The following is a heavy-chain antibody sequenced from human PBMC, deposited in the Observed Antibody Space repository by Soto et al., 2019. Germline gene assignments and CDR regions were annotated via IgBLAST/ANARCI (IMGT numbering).Heavy chain of an antibody. CDR3: ATDRHPRVPGTTAY. CDR2: MWYDGSTK. V-gene: IGHV3-33*01. D-gene: IGHD1-7*01. CDR1: GFTFSNYG. Sequence: GGSLRLSCAASGFTFSNYGMHWVRQAPGKGLEWVAVMWYDGSTKYYADSVKGRFTISRDNSKNTLYLQLNSLRADDTAVYYCATDRHPRVPGTTAYWGQGTLVTVPS. J-gene: IGHJ4*02.